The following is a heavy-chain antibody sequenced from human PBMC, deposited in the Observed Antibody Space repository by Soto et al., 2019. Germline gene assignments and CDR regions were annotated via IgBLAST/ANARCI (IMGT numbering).Heavy chain of an antibody. Sequence: PSETLSLTCTVSGGSILDSTYYWAWIRQSPGKGLEWIGYIYHSGSTYYNPSLKSRVTISVDRSKNQFSLKLSSVTAADTAVYYCARVPDRWGQGTLVTVSS. CDR1: GGSILDSTYY. V-gene: IGHV4-39*07. D-gene: IGHD2-2*01. J-gene: IGHJ5*02. CDR2: IYHSGST. CDR3: ARVPDR.